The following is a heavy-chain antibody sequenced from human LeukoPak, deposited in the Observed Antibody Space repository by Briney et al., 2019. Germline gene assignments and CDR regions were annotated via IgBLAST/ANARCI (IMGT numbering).Heavy chain of an antibody. CDR3: AKVRYDHVWGSYPY. Sequence: GGSLRLSCAASGFTFDDYAMHWVRHAPGKGLEWVSLISWDGGSTYYADSVKGRFTISRDNSKNTLYLQMNSLRAEDTAVYYCAKVRYDHVWGSYPYWGQGTLVTVSS. D-gene: IGHD3-16*02. V-gene: IGHV3-43D*03. J-gene: IGHJ4*02. CDR1: GFTFDDYA. CDR2: ISWDGGST.